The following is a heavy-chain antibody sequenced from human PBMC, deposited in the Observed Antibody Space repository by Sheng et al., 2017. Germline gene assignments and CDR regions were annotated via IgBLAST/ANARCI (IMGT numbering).Heavy chain of an antibody. CDR3: ATLWQDDFGLPKVDL. CDR2: ISGAGVNR. Sequence: EVQLLESGGGLGTALGECLRLSCAASGFTFSNYDMNWVRQAPGKGLEWVSIISGAGVNRNYAQSVEGRFTISRDNSKNTLSLQMNSLRAEDTAVYYCATLWQDDFGLPKVDLWGRGTLVTVSS. CDR1: GFTFSNYD. V-gene: IGHV3-23*01. J-gene: IGHJ2*01. D-gene: IGHD2-21*02.